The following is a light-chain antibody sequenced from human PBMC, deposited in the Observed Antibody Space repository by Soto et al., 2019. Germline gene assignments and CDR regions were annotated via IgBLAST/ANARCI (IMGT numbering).Light chain of an antibody. CDR2: EVS. J-gene: IGLJ1*01. V-gene: IGLV2-8*01. CDR3: SSYAGSNNSYV. Sequence: QSALTQPTSASWSPGQSVTVSCTGTSSDVGGYNYVSWYQQHPGKAPKLMIYEVSKRPAGVPDRFSGSKSGNTASLTVSGLQADXEADYYCSSYAGSNNSYVFGTGTKLTVL. CDR1: SSDVGGYNY.